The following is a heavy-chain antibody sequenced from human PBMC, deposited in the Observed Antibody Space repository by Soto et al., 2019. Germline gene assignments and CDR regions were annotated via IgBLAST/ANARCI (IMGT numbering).Heavy chain of an antibody. D-gene: IGHD3-9*01. CDR1: GGSFSSFY. V-gene: IGHV4-59*08. CDR2: VYYSGTT. J-gene: IGHJ4*02. Sequence: SETLSLTCTVSGGSFSSFYWSWIRQPPGKGLEWIGYVYYSGTTNYNPSLKSRVSISVDTSKNQFSLKLSSVTAADTAVYYCARHPGYYDILIGYTTYYFDYWGQGILVTVS. CDR3: ARHPGYYDILIGYTTYYFDY.